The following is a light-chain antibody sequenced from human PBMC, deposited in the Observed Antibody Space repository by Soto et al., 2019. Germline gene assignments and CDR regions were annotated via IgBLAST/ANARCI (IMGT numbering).Light chain of an antibody. CDR2: GAS. J-gene: IGKJ1*01. V-gene: IGKV3-20*01. CDR3: QQYGSSSRT. CDR1: QSVSSSY. Sequence: EIVLTQSPGTLSLSPGKRATLSCRASQSVSSSYLAWYQQKPGQAPRLLIYGASSRATGIPDRFSGSGSGTDFTLTISRLEPEDFALYYCQQYGSSSRTFGQGTKVDIK.